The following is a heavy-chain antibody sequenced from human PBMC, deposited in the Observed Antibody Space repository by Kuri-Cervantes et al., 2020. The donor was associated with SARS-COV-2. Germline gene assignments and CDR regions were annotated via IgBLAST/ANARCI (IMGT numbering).Heavy chain of an antibody. J-gene: IGHJ5*02. V-gene: IGHV4-34*01. Sequence: SETLSLTCAVYGGSFSGYYWSWIRQPPGKGLEWIGEINHSGSTNYNPSLKSRVTISVDTSKNQFSLKLSSVTAADTAVYYCAGKRTTVTTFWFDPWGQGTLVTRLL. CDR2: INHSGST. CDR1: GGSFSGYY. CDR3: AGKRTTVTTFWFDP. D-gene: IGHD4-17*01.